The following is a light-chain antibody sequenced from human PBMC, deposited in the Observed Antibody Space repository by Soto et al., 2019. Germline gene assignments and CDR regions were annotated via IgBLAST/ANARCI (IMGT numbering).Light chain of an antibody. Sequence: EIVLTQSPGTLSVSPGERATLSCRASQVVVTAYIHWYQHKPGQAPRLLISGASTRASGIPDRFSGSGVGTDFTLTSNLLEPEACAVYYCLLFRGSPTFGPGSRVHI. J-gene: IGKJ3*01. CDR3: LLFRGSPT. V-gene: IGKV3-20*01. CDR2: GAS. CDR1: QVVVTAY.